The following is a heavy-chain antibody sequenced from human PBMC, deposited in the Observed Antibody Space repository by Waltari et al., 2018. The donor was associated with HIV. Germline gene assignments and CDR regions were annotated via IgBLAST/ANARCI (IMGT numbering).Heavy chain of an antibody. D-gene: IGHD3-22*01. V-gene: IGHV1-18*01. CDR2: ISTYNDNT. CDR3: ARDRETYYYDSSGYLDALDI. Sequence: QVQLVQSGAEVKKPGASVKVSCKASGDTFTNYGISWVRPAPGQGREWMGWISTYNDNTNCAQKIQGRVTMTTDTSTNTAYMELRSLKSDDTAVYYCARDRETYYYDSSGYLDALDIWGQGTMVTVSS. J-gene: IGHJ3*02. CDR1: GDTFTNYG.